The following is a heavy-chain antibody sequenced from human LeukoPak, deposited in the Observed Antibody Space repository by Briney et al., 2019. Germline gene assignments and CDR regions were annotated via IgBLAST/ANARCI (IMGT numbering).Heavy chain of an antibody. V-gene: IGHV3-7*01. J-gene: IGHJ4*02. CDR2: IKQHGSEK. CDR3: ARIGIDYLASYHFDY. Sequence: GGSLRLSCAASGFTFNYTWMSWVRQAPGRGLEWVATIKQHGSEKIYVDSVKGRFTISSDNTKSSLYLQMNRLGAEDTAVYYCARIGIDYLASYHFDYWGQGTLVTVSS. D-gene: IGHD2/OR15-2a*01. CDR1: GFTFNYTW.